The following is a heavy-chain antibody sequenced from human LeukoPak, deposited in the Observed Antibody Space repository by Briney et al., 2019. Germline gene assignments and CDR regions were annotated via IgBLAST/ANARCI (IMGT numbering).Heavy chain of an antibody. CDR3: ARASDFWSGYFFDY. D-gene: IGHD3-3*01. J-gene: IGHJ4*02. CDR2: ISCNGGST. CDR1: GFTFSSYA. V-gene: IGHV3-64*01. Sequence: GGSLRLSCAASGFTFSSYAMHWVRQAPGKGLEYVSAISCNGGSTYYANSVKGRFTISRDNSKNTLYLQMGSLRAEDMAVYYCARASDFWSGYFFDYWGQGTLVTVSS.